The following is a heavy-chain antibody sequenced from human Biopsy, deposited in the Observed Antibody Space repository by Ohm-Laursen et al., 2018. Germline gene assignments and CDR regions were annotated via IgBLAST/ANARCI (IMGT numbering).Heavy chain of an antibody. CDR2: VYYSGTT. Sequence: GTLSLTCTLSGGPMNGYYWSWIRQLPGKGLEWIGYVYYSGTTKYNPSLQSRATISLDSSNSQFSLSLTSMTPSDTAVFYCARGRWSHHLSGPYFDYWGRGTLVTVSS. J-gene: IGHJ4*02. CDR3: ARGRWSHHLSGPYFDY. D-gene: IGHD2-15*01. CDR1: GGPMNGYY. V-gene: IGHV4-59*01.